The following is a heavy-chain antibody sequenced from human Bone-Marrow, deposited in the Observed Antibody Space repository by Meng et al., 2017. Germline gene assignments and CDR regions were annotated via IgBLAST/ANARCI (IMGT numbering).Heavy chain of an antibody. J-gene: IGHJ2*01. Sequence: EVQLVGSGGGLVQPGGSLILSCAASGFTFDDYAMHWVRQAPGKGLEWVSLISWDGGSTYYADSVKGRFTISRDNSKNSLYLQMNSLRAEDTALYYCANRYFDLWGRGTLVTVSS. CDR1: GFTFDDYA. V-gene: IGHV3-43D*03. CDR2: ISWDGGST. CDR3: ANRYFDL.